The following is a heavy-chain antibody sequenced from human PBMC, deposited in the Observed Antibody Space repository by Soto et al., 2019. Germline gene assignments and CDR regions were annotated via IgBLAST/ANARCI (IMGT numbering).Heavy chain of an antibody. Sequence: QLQLQESGPGLVKPSETLSLTCTVSGGSISSNSYYWAWIRQPPGKGLEWIGNIYYSGTTYYNPCLKSRVAMSVDTSKNQFSLKLSSVTAADTAVYYCARHKGGYYSGVDVWGQGTTVTVSS. J-gene: IGHJ6*02. V-gene: IGHV4-39*01. CDR1: GGSISSNSYY. CDR2: IYYSGTT. D-gene: IGHD3-16*01. CDR3: ARHKGGYYSGVDV.